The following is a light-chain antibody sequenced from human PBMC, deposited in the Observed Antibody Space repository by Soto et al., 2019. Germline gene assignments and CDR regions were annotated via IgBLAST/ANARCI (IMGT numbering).Light chain of an antibody. V-gene: IGLV2-14*01. CDR2: EVS. Sequence: QSALTQPASVSGSPGKSITISCTGTSSDVGGYNYVSWYQQHPGKAPKLMIYEVSNRPSGVSDRFSGSRSGNTASLTISGLQAEDESDYYCFSYTSSSTWVFGGGTKLTVL. CDR3: FSYTSSSTWV. J-gene: IGLJ3*02. CDR1: SSDVGGYNY.